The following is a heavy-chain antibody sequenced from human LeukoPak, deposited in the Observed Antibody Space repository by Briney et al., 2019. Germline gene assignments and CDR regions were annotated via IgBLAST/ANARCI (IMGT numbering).Heavy chain of an antibody. J-gene: IGHJ4*02. V-gene: IGHV3-23*01. Sequence: PGGSLRLSCAASGFRVSDYVMTWVRQAPGKGLEWVSGISGSVGSTYYIDSVKGRFTISRDNSKNTLYLQMNSLKAEDTAVYSCAVGTILPAHWGEGTLVTVSS. D-gene: IGHD1-26*01. CDR3: AVGTILPAH. CDR2: ISGSVGST. CDR1: GFRVSDYV.